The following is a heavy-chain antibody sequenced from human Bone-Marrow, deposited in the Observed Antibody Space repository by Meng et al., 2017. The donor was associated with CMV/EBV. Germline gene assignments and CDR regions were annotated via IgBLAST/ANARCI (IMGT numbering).Heavy chain of an antibody. V-gene: IGHV3-43*01. D-gene: IGHD1-7*01. CDR2: ISWDGGST. J-gene: IGHJ4*02. Sequence: GGSLRLSCAASGFTFDDYTMHWVRQAPGKGLEWVSLISWDGGSTYYADSVKGRFTISRDNAKNSLYLQMNSLRAEDTALYYCAIGLELRHWGQGTLVTVSS. CDR3: AIGLELRH. CDR1: GFTFDDYT.